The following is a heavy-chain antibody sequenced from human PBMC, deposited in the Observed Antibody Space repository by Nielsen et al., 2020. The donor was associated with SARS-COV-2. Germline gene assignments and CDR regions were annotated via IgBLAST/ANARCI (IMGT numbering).Heavy chain of an antibody. CDR1: GGSISSSSYY. Sequence: SETLSLTCTVSGGSISSSSYYWGWIRQPPGKGLEWIGSIYYSGSTYYNPSLKSRVTISVDTSKSQFSLKLSSVTAADTAVYYCARHTDYGDYNDAFDIWGQGTMVTVSS. CDR3: ARHTDYGDYNDAFDI. V-gene: IGHV4-39*01. D-gene: IGHD4-17*01. J-gene: IGHJ3*02. CDR2: IYYSGST.